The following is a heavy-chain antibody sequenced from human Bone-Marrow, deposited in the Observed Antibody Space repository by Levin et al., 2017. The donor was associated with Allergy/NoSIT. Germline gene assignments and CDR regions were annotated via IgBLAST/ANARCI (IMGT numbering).Heavy chain of an antibody. J-gene: IGHJ6*02. CDR1: GFTFSSYT. Sequence: RAGGSLRLSCAASGFTFSSYTMTWVRQAPGKGLEWVSAIRSSGGTTYYADAVQGRFTISRDNAQNTLFLQMNSLRAEDTAVYYCAKEGIVGTPFYYYAMDVWGQGTTVTVSS. CDR2: IRSSGGTT. V-gene: IGHV3-23*01. D-gene: IGHD1-26*01. CDR3: AKEGIVGTPFYYYAMDV.